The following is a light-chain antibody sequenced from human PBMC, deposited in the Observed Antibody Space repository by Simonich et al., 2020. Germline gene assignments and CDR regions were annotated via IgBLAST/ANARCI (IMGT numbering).Light chain of an antibody. CDR3: QSADSSGTYRV. J-gene: IGLJ3*02. Sequence: SYELTQPPSVSVSPGQTARITCSGDALPKQYAYWYQQKPGQAPVLGIYKDSERPSGIPERFSGSSSGTTVTVTISGVQAEDEADYYCQSADSSGTYRVFGGGTKLTVL. CDR2: KDS. V-gene: IGLV3-25*03. CDR1: ALPKQY.